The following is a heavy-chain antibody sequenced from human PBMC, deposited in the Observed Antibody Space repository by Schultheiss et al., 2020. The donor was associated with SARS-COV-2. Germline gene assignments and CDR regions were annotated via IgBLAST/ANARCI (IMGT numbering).Heavy chain of an antibody. CDR1: GGSISSYY. CDR2: IYYSGST. V-gene: IGHV4-59*12. Sequence: SETLSLTCTVSGGSISSYYWSWIRQPAGKGLEWIGYIYYSGSTNYNPSLKSLVTISVDTSKNQFSLKLSSVTAADTAVYYCARDGRYYYDSSGSNDAFDIWGQGTMVTVSS. D-gene: IGHD3-22*01. CDR3: ARDGRYYYDSSGSNDAFDI. J-gene: IGHJ3*02.